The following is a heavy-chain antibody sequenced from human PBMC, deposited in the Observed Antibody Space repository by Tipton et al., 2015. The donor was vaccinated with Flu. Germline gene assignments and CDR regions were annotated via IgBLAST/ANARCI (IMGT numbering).Heavy chain of an antibody. J-gene: IGHJ6*02. CDR3: ARQYGRLLTSFFYTTDV. CDR2: IYDSGST. Sequence: TLSLTCAVSGGSISSSGWWSWVRQSPQKGLEWIGEIYDSGSTKYNPSLRSRVTISVDKPKNQFSLKLTSVTAADTAVYYCARQYGRLLTSFFYTTDVWGQGATVTVSS. D-gene: IGHD1-26*01. CDR1: GGSISSSGW. V-gene: IGHV4-4*02.